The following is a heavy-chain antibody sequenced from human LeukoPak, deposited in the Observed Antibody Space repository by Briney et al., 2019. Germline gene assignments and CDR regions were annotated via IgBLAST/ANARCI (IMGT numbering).Heavy chain of an antibody. Sequence: GGSLRLSCEASGFTFSRNWMSWVRQAPGKGLEWVASINPDGSQKLYVDSVRGRFTISRDNTKSSLYLAMNSLGAEDTAMYYCAKLLGTVTTYDYWGQGTRVTVSS. CDR1: GFTFSRNW. V-gene: IGHV3-7*01. D-gene: IGHD2/OR15-2a*01. CDR3: AKLLGTVTTYDY. CDR2: INPDGSQK. J-gene: IGHJ4*02.